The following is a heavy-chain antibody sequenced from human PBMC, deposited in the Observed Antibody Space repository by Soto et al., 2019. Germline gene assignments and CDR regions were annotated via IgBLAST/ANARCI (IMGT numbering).Heavy chain of an antibody. V-gene: IGHV3-30*18. CDR1: EFTFSSYG. J-gene: IGHJ6*02. CDR3: AKSVKLTAPPYYYYYGMDV. D-gene: IGHD3-9*01. CDR2: ISYDGSNK. Sequence: QVQLVESGGGVVQPGRSLRLSCAVSEFTFSSYGLHWVRQAPGKGLEWVAVISYDGSNKYYADSVKGRFTISRDNSKNTLYLQMNSLRAEDTAVYYCAKSVKLTAPPYYYYYGMDVWGQGTTVTVSS.